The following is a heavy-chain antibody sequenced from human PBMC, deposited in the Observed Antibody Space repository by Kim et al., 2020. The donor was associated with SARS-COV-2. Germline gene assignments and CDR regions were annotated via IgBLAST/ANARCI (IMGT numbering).Heavy chain of an antibody. V-gene: IGHV3-53*01. D-gene: IGHD1-26*01. CDR3: ASHLLNECDY. J-gene: IGHJ4*02. Sequence: TFYADSVNGRVSISRDSYRNMIFLQMNSLGAYDTAVYYCASHLLNECDYWGQGTLVTVSS. CDR2: T.